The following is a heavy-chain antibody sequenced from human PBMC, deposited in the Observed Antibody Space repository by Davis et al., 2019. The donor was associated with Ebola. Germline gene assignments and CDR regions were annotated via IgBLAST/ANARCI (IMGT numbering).Heavy chain of an antibody. V-gene: IGHV3-30*02. CDR3: ARDLPDIVVVVAAIFWYFDL. D-gene: IGHD2-15*01. CDR1: GFTFSSYG. J-gene: IGHJ2*01. CDR2: IRYDGSNK. Sequence: PGGSLRLSCAASGFTFSSYGMHWVRQAPGKGLEWVAFIRYDGSNKYYADSVEGRFTISRDNSKNTLYLQMNSLRAEDTAVYYCARDLPDIVVVVAAIFWYFDLWGRGTLVTVSS.